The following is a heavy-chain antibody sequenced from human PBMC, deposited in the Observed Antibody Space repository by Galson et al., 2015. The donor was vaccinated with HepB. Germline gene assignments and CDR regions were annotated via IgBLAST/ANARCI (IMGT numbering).Heavy chain of an antibody. CDR3: ARVDSTTVYGDYDAFDI. Sequence: QSGAEVKKPGESLKISCKGSGYSFTSYWIGWVRQMPGKGLEWMGIIYPGDSDTRYSPSFQGQVTISADKSISTAYLQWSSLKASDTAMYYCARVDSTTVYGDYDAFDIWGQGTMVTVSS. D-gene: IGHD4-17*01. V-gene: IGHV5-51*03. CDR1: GYSFTSYW. J-gene: IGHJ3*02. CDR2: IYPGDSDT.